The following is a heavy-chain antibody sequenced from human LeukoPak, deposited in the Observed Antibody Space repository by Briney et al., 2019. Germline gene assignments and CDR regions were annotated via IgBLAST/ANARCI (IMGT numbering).Heavy chain of an antibody. CDR2: IYYSGST. V-gene: IGHV4-39*01. Sequence: SETLCLTCTVSGGSISSSSYYWGWIRQPPGKGLEWMVSIYYSGSTHYNPSLKSRVTISVDTSKNQFSLKLSSVTAADTAVYYCARYSYGYRYYFDYWGQGTLVTVSS. CDR3: ARYSYGYRYYFDY. D-gene: IGHD5-18*01. CDR1: GGSISSSSYY. J-gene: IGHJ4*02.